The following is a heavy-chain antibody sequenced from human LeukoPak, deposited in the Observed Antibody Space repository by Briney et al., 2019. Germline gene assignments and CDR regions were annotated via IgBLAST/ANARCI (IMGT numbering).Heavy chain of an antibody. D-gene: IGHD2-2*01. J-gene: IGHJ6*02. Sequence: GGSLRLSCAASGFTLNTYSMNWVRQAPGKGLEWVSSISSTGSDMYYVDSVKGRFTISRDNSKNTLYLQMNSLRAEDTAVYYCAKGGYCSSTSCQTLSYYYYGMDVWGQGTTVTVSS. CDR1: GFTLNTYS. CDR2: ISSTGSDM. CDR3: AKGGYCSSTSCQTLSYYYYGMDV. V-gene: IGHV3-21*04.